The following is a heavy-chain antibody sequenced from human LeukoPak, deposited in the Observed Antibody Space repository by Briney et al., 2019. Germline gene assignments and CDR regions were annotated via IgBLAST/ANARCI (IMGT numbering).Heavy chain of an antibody. CDR3: ARDWYYYGSAVKLGQHFDY. J-gene: IGHJ4*02. Sequence: GGSLRLSCAASGFTFSSFEMNWVRQAPGKGLEWVSYISSSGATKYYADSVKGRFTISRDNAKNSLYLQMNSLRAEDTAVYYCARDWYYYGSAVKLGQHFDYWGQGTLVTVSS. CDR2: ISSSGATK. V-gene: IGHV3-48*03. D-gene: IGHD3-10*01. CDR1: GFTFSSFE.